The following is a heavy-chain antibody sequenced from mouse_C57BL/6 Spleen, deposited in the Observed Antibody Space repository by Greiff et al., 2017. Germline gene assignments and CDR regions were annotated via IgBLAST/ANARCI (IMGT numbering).Heavy chain of an antibody. V-gene: IGHV3-6*01. Sequence: ESGPGLVKPSQSLSLTCSVTGYSITSGYYWNWIRQFPGNKLEWLGYISYDGSNNYNPSLKNRISITRDTSKNQFFLKLNSVTTEDTATYYCAREDSAGRNYWGKGTTLTVSS. CDR1: GYSITSGYY. D-gene: IGHD6-1*01. J-gene: IGHJ2*01. CDR2: ISYDGSN. CDR3: AREDSAGRNY.